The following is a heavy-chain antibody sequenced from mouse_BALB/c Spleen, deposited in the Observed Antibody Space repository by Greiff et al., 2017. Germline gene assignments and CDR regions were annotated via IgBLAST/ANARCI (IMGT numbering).Heavy chain of an antibody. V-gene: IGHV3-6*02. CDR3: ARGDYGKDYAMDY. J-gene: IGHJ4*01. CDR1: GYSITSGYY. D-gene: IGHD2-1*01. Sequence: EVKLMESGPGLVKPSQSLSLTCSVTGYSITSGYYWNWIRQFPGNKLEWMGYISYDGSNNYNPSLKNRISITRDTSKNQFFLKLNSVTTEDTATYYCARGDYGKDYAMDYWGQGTSVTVSS. CDR2: ISYDGSN.